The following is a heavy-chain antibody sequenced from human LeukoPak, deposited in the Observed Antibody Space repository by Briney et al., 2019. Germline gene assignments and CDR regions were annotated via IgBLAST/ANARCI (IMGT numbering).Heavy chain of an antibody. D-gene: IGHD3-10*02. CDR2: ISYDGSNK. V-gene: IGHV3-30*04. CDR3: AELGITMIGGV. Sequence: PGRSLRLSCAASGFTLSSYAIHWVRQAPGKGLEWVAVISYDGSNKYYADSVKGRFTISRDNSKNTLYLQMNSLRAEDTAVYYCAELGITMIGGVWGKGTTVTISS. J-gene: IGHJ6*04. CDR1: GFTLSSYA.